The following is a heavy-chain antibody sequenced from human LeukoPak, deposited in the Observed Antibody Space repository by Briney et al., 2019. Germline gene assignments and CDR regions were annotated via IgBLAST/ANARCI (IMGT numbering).Heavy chain of an antibody. V-gene: IGHV4-59*08. J-gene: IGHJ6*03. CDR1: GVSISSYY. D-gene: IGHD2-15*01. CDR3: ARQSRSYCSGGSCYSGHYYYYYYMDV. CDR2: IYYSGST. Sequence: SETLSLTCTVSGVSISSYYWSWIRQPPGKGLEWIGYIYYSGSTNYNPSLKSRVTISVDTSKNQFSLKLSSVTAADTAVYYCARQSRSYCSGGSCYSGHYYYYYYMDVWGKGTTVTISS.